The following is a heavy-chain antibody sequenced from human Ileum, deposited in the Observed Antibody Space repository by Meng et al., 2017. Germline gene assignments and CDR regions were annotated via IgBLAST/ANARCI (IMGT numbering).Heavy chain of an antibody. Sequence: GESLKISCAASGFTFNNYWMHWVRQTPGKGLMWVSRINTDGSSTAYADSVEGRFTVSRDNAKNTLYLQMNNLRPEDTAVYYCARAIRDYWGQGTLVTVSS. CDR1: GFTFNNYW. D-gene: IGHD3-10*01. V-gene: IGHV3-74*01. J-gene: IGHJ4*02. CDR3: ARAIRDY. CDR2: INTDGSST.